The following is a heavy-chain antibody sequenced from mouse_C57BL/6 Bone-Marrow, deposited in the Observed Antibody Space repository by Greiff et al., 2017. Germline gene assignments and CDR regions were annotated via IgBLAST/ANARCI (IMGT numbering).Heavy chain of an antibody. CDR2: IHPSDSDT. CDR1: GYTFTSYW. J-gene: IGHJ3*01. CDR3: AIRGSSGYGFAY. Sequence: QVQLKQPGAELVKPGASVKVSCKASGYTFTSYWMHWVKQRPGQGLEWIGRIHPSDSDTNYNQKFKGKATLTVDKSSSTAYMQLSSLTSEDSAVYYCAIRGSSGYGFAYWGQGTLVTVSA. D-gene: IGHD3-2*02. V-gene: IGHV1-74*01.